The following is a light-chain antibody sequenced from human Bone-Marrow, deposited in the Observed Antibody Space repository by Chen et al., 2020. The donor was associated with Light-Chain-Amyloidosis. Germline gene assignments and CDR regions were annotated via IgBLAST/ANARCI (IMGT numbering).Light chain of an antibody. Sequence: SYVLTQPSSVSVAPEQTATIACGGNNIGSTSVHWYQQTPGQAPLLVVYDDSDRPSGIPERLSGSNYGNTATLTISRVEAGDEADYYCQVWDRSSDRPVFGGGTKLTVL. CDR2: DDS. CDR1: NIGSTS. J-gene: IGLJ3*02. V-gene: IGLV3-21*02. CDR3: QVWDRSSDRPV.